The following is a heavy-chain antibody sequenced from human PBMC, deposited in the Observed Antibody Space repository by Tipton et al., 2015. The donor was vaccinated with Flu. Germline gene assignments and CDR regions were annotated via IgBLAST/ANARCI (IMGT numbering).Heavy chain of an antibody. Sequence: LRLSCTVSGGSISSYYWSWIRQPPGKGLEWIGYIYYSGSTNYNPSLKSRVTISVDTSKNQFSLKLSSVTAADTAVYHCARVGGSSYYYYGMDVWGQGTTVTVSS. CDR3: ARVGGSSYYYYGMDV. V-gene: IGHV4-59*01. CDR1: GGSISSYY. CDR2: IYYSGST. D-gene: IGHD1-26*01. J-gene: IGHJ6*02.